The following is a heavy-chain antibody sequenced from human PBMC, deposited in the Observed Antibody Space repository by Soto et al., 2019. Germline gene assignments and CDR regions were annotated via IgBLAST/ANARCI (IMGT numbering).Heavy chain of an antibody. V-gene: IGHV3-23*01. Sequence: VGSLRPSCAASGFTFSSYAMSWVRQAPGKGLEWVSAISGSGGSTYYADSVKGRFTISRDNSKNTLYLQMNSLRAEDTAVYYCAKDHPSQLYGMDVWGQGTTVTVSS. D-gene: IGHD2-2*01. CDR3: AKDHPSQLYGMDV. CDR2: ISGSGGST. J-gene: IGHJ6*02. CDR1: GFTFSSYA.